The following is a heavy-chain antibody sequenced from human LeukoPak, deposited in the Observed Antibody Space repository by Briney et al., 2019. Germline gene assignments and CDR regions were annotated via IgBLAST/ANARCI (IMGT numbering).Heavy chain of an antibody. Sequence: SETLSLTCDVSGGSVRSYLWGWVRQPAGKGLEWLGRIYSTGSTRFNPSLKSRLTLSIDTSTNQFSLTLTSVTAADTAVYFCARQGYTVSYYFLDYWSQGTLVTVSS. V-gene: IGHV4-4*07. CDR1: GGSVRSYL. CDR2: IYSTGST. D-gene: IGHD1-26*01. J-gene: IGHJ4*02. CDR3: ARQGYTVSYYFLDY.